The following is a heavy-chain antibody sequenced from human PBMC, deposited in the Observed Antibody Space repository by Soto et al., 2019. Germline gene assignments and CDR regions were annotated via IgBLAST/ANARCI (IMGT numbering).Heavy chain of an antibody. CDR2: IWYDGSNK. CDR3: ARASYGEY. V-gene: IGHV3-33*01. J-gene: IGHJ4*02. Sequence: QVQLVESGGGVVQPGRSLRLSCAASGFIFSNYGMHWVRQAPGNGLEWVAVIWYDGSNKFYADSVKGRFTISRDNSKNTVYLQMNSLRAEDTAVYYCARASYGEYWGQGTLVTVSS. CDR1: GFIFSNYG. D-gene: IGHD3-10*01.